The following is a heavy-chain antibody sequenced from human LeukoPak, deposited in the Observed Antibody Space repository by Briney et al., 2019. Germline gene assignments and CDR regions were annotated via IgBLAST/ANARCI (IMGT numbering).Heavy chain of an antibody. V-gene: IGHV3-23*01. Sequence: RGSLRLSCAASGFTFTASTMSWVRQAPGNGLEWVSTIGDAGGHTYYADSVKGRFTVSRDNAKNSLYLQMNSLRTEDTALYYCAKDMDYDSSGSFDYWGQGTLVTVSS. J-gene: IGHJ4*02. CDR1: GFTFTAST. D-gene: IGHD3-22*01. CDR2: IGDAGGHT. CDR3: AKDMDYDSSGSFDY.